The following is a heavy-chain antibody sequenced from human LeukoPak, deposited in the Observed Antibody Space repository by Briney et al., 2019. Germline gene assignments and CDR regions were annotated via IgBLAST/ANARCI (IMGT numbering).Heavy chain of an antibody. CDR2: VTGSGANS. V-gene: IGHV3-23*01. CDR3: TRGTDGFDP. J-gene: IGHJ5*02. Sequence: PGGSPRLSCTASGFPFSTYAMNWVRQAPGKGLEWVSAVTGSGANSYYADSVKGRFSVSRDNSKNMVYLQMSSLRAGDTAVYYCTRGTDGFDPWGQGTLVTVSS. CDR1: GFPFSTYA.